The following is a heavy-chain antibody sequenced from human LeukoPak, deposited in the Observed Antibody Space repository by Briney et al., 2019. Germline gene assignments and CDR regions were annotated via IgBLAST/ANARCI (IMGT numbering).Heavy chain of an antibody. CDR3: ARETRYYDFWSGWFDP. CDR1: GGSISSSSYY. CDR2: IYYSGST. V-gene: IGHV4-39*07. Sequence: SETLSLTCTVSGGSISSSSYYWGWIRQPPGKGLEWIGSIYYSGSTYYNPSLKSRVTISVDTSKNQFSLKLSSVTAADTAVYYCARETRYYDFWSGWFDPWGQGTLVTVSS. J-gene: IGHJ5*02. D-gene: IGHD3-3*01.